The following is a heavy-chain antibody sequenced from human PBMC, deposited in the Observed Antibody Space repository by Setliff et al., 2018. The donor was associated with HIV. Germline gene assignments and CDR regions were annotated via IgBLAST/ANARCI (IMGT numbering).Heavy chain of an antibody. CDR1: GFTFSSYP. CDR3: ARKLRPGHGVDV. Sequence: GWSLRLSCAVSGFTFSSYPMTWVRQAPGKGLEWVANINQDGTATFYVDSVKGRFTISRDNAENSMDLQMNSLRAEDTAIYYCARKLRPGHGVDVWGQGTTVTVSS. V-gene: IGHV3-7*01. J-gene: IGHJ6*02. CDR2: INQDGTAT. D-gene: IGHD3-10*01.